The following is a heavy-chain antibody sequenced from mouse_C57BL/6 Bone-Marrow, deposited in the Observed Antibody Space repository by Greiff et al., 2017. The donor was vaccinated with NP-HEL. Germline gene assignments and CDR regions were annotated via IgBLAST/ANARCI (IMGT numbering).Heavy chain of an antibody. V-gene: IGHV5-9*01. CDR3: AREVLRYPAWFAY. D-gene: IGHD1-1*01. Sequence: DVKLVESGGGLVKPGGSLKLSCAASGFTFSSYTMSWVRQTPEKRLEWVATISGGGGNTYYPDSVKGRFTISRDNAKNTLYLQMSSLRSEDTALYYCAREVLRYPAWFAYWGQGTLVTVSA. J-gene: IGHJ3*01. CDR1: GFTFSSYT. CDR2: ISGGGGNT.